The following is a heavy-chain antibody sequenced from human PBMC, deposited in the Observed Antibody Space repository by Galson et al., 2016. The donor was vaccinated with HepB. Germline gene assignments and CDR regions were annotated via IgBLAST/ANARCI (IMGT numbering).Heavy chain of an antibody. CDR1: GFTLSSYS. CDR3: AKEASEYCSDGICFYYGMDV. V-gene: IGHV3-48*01. D-gene: IGHD2-15*01. CDR2: IRSSGSPT. J-gene: IGHJ6*02. Sequence: SLRLSCAASGFTLSSYSMNWVRQAPGKGLEWVSYIRSSGSPTHYADSVKGRFTISRDNSKNTLFLQMNSLTVEDTAVYYCAKEASEYCSDGICFYYGMDVWGQGTTVTVSS.